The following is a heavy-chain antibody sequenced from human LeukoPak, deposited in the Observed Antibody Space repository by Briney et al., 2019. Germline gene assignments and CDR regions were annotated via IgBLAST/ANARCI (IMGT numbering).Heavy chain of an antibody. CDR3: VKVRAARPTTYYYMDV. D-gene: IGHD6-6*01. Sequence: GGSLRLSCAASGFTFSSYGMHWVRQAPGKGLEWVAFIRYDGTNKFHADSVKGRFTISRDNSNNTLYLQMNSLGGDDTAVYYCVKVRAARPTTYYYMDVWGKGTTVTVSS. V-gene: IGHV3-30*02. CDR2: IRYDGTNK. CDR1: GFTFSSYG. J-gene: IGHJ6*03.